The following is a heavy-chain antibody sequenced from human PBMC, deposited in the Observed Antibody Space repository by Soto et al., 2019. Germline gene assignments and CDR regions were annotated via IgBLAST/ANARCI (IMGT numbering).Heavy chain of an antibody. V-gene: IGHV5-51*01. CDR1: GYTFTTYW. CDR3: ARCCGPQGIGGNDYFDY. D-gene: IGHD5-12*01. J-gene: IGHJ4*02. Sequence: KHTGESLKISCKGSGYTFTTYWIGWVRQMPGKGLEWMGIIFPGDSDTKYSPSFQGQVTISADKTTSIAYLQWSSLKASDTAIYYCARCCGPQGIGGNDYFDYWGQGTLVTVSS. CDR2: IFPGDSDT.